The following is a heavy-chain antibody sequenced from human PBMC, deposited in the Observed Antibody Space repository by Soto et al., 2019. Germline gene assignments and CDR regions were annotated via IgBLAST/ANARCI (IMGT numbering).Heavy chain of an antibody. CDR3: ARDFKAPNGAWAFDY. V-gene: IGHV4-39*07. CDR1: GGSISSGDYY. CDR2: IYSARIA. D-gene: IGHD3-16*01. Sequence: SETLSLTCTVSGGSISSGDYYWSWIRQPPGRGLEWIGNIYSARIAYYNPSLKSRVSISGDTSQNQFSLKLDSATAADTAVYYCARDFKAPNGAWAFDYWGQGALVTVSS. J-gene: IGHJ4*02.